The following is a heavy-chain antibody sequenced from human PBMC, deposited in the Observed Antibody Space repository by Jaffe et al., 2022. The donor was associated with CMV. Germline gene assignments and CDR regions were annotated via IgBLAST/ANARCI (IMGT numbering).Heavy chain of an antibody. Sequence: EEELVESGGGLVQPGGSLRLSCAASGFTFGTYAMIWVRQAPGKGLEWVSTLSTSDSAYFAASVKGRFTLSRDNSKNTLYLQLNSLRSEDTAVYYCAKGEEQVYRLGLLKWGQGTLVTVSS. CDR2: LSTSDSA. CDR3: AKGEEQVYRLGLLK. CDR1: GFTFGTYA. J-gene: IGHJ4*02. D-gene: IGHD3-16*02. V-gene: IGHV3-23*04.